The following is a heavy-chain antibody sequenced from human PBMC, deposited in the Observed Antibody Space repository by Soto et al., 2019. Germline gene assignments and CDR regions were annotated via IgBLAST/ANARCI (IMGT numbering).Heavy chain of an antibody. CDR1: DGSISTYY. Sequence: PSETLSLTCTVSDGSISTYYWSWIRQPPGKGLEWIGCIYYSGSTNYNPSLKSRITISVDTSENQFSLKLSSVTAADTAVYYCARGRGSGSYLPWFDPWGQGTLVTVSS. CDR2: IYYSGST. V-gene: IGHV4-59*01. CDR3: ARGRGSGSYLPWFDP. D-gene: IGHD1-26*01. J-gene: IGHJ5*02.